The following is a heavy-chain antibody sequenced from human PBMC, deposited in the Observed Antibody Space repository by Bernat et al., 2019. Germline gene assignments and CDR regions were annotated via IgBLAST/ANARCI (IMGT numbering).Heavy chain of an antibody. CDR1: GFTFTSSA. Sequence: QMQLVQSGPEVKKPGTSVKVSCKASGFTFTSSAVQWVRQARGQRLEWIGWIVVGSGNTNYAQKFQERVTITRDMSTSTAYMGLSSLRSEATAVYYCAGGSSPYYYDGMDVWGQGTTVTVSS. J-gene: IGHJ6*02. D-gene: IGHD1-26*01. CDR3: AGGSSPYYYDGMDV. CDR2: IVVGSGNT. V-gene: IGHV1-58*01.